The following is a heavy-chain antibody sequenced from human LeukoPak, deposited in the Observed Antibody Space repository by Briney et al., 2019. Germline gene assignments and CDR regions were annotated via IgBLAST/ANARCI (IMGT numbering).Heavy chain of an antibody. CDR3: AREGNDYYYDQ. CDR1: GFIFKTYT. D-gene: IGHD3-16*01. J-gene: IGHJ4*02. V-gene: IGHV3-21*01. CDR2: ITGDCKYI. Sequence: PGGSLRLSCAASGFIFKTYTMTWARQAPGKGLEWVSSITGDCKYITYADSVKGRFTIARDNAKNSLYLQVASLRGDDTATYYCAREGNDYYYDQWGQGTLVTVSP.